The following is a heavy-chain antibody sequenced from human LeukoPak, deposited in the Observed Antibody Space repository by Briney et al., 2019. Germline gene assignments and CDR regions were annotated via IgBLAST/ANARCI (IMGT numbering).Heavy chain of an antibody. CDR3: ARAAWESEYYDRPTDY. J-gene: IGHJ4*02. Sequence: PGGSLRLSCAASGFTFSSYWMSWVRQAPGKGLEWVANIKQDGSERYYVDSVKGRFTISRDNAKNSLYLQMNSLRAEDTAVYYCARAAWESEYYDRPTDYWGQGTLVTVSS. V-gene: IGHV3-7*01. CDR2: IKQDGSER. CDR1: GFTFSSYW. D-gene: IGHD3-22*01.